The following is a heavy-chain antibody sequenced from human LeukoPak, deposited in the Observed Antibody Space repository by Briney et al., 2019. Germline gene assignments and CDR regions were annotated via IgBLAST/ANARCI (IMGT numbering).Heavy chain of an antibody. D-gene: IGHD6-13*01. Sequence: PSETLSLTCTVSGGSISSYYWSWIRQPPGEGLEWIGYIYYSGSTNYNPSLKSRVTISVDTSKNQFSLKLSSVTAADTAVYYCAARGAAAGKSDYWGQGTLVTVSS. J-gene: IGHJ4*02. V-gene: IGHV4-59*01. CDR2: IYYSGST. CDR1: GGSISSYY. CDR3: AARGAAAGKSDY.